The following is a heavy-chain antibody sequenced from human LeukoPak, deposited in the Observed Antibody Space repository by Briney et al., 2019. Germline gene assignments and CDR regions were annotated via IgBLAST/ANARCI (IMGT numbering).Heavy chain of an antibody. CDR1: GFTFSSYE. V-gene: IGHV3-23*01. CDR3: AKHYYDTSGTPRYFDY. Sequence: GGSLRLSCAASGFTFSSYEMSWVRQPPGKGLEWVSAIGGTNGRTYYADSVKGRFTISRDNSMNTLYLQMNSLRDEDTAVYYCAKHYYDTSGTPRYFDYWGQGTLVTVSS. J-gene: IGHJ4*02. CDR2: IGGTNGRT. D-gene: IGHD3-22*01.